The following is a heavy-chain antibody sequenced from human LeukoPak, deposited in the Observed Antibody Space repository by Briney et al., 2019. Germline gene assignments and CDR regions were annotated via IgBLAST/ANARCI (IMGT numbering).Heavy chain of an antibody. V-gene: IGHV3-30-3*01. D-gene: IGHD6-13*01. CDR2: ISYDGSNK. Sequence: PGRSLRLSCAASGFTFSSYAMHWVRQAPGKGLEWVAVISYDGSNKYYADSVKGRFTISRDNSKNTQYVQMNSLRAEDTAVYYCAREERSDWYVGYFDYWGQGTLVTVSS. CDR1: GFTFSSYA. J-gene: IGHJ4*02. CDR3: AREERSDWYVGYFDY.